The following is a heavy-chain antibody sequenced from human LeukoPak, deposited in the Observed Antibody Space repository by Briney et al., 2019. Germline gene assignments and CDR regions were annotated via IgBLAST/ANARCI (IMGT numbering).Heavy chain of an antibody. D-gene: IGHD6-19*01. V-gene: IGHV1-2*02. J-gene: IGHJ4*02. CDR2: INPNSGST. Sequence: ASVKVSCKASGYTFTGYYMHWVRQAPGQGLEWMGWINPNSGSTNYAQKFQGRVTMTRDTYISTAYMELSRLRSDDTVVYYCARYNGWYYFDYWGQGTLVTVSS. CDR3: ARYNGWYYFDY. CDR1: GYTFTGYY.